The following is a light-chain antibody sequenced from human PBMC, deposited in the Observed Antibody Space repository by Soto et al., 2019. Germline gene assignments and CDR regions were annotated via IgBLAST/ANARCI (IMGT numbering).Light chain of an antibody. CDR2: SNN. J-gene: IGLJ2*01. Sequence: QSVLTQPPSASGTPGQRVTISCSGSSSNIGSYTVNWYQQLPGTAPKLLIYSNNQRPSGVPDRFSGSKSGTSASQAISGLQSEDEADYYCAAWDDSLNGVVFGGGTKLTVL. CDR3: AAWDDSLNGVV. CDR1: SSNIGSYT. V-gene: IGLV1-44*01.